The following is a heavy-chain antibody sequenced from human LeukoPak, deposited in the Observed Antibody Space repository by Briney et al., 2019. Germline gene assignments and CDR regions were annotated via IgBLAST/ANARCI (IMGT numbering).Heavy chain of an antibody. V-gene: IGHV3-7*01. CDR3: ARDERYSSSWSYYYYGMDV. CDR1: GFTFSRYD. Sequence: GGSLRLSCAASGFTFSRYDMNWVRQAPGKGLERVANIKQDGSEKYYVDSVKGRFTISRDNAKNSLYLQMNSLRAEDTAVYYCARDERYSSSWSYYYYGMDVWGQGTTVTVSS. J-gene: IGHJ6*02. CDR2: IKQDGSEK. D-gene: IGHD6-13*01.